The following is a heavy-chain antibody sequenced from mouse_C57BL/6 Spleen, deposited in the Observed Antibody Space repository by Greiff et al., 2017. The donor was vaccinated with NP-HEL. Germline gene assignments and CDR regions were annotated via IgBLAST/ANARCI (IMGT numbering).Heavy chain of an antibody. CDR1: GYTFTDYY. CDR3: ASGGPL. CDR2: INPNNGGT. Sequence: EVQLQQSGPELVKPGASVKISCKASGYTFTDYYMNWVKQSHGKSLEWIGDINPNNGGTSYNQKFKGKATLTVDKSSSTAYMELRSLTSEDSAVYYCASGGPLWGQGTLVTVSA. V-gene: IGHV1-26*01. D-gene: IGHD3-3*01. J-gene: IGHJ3*01.